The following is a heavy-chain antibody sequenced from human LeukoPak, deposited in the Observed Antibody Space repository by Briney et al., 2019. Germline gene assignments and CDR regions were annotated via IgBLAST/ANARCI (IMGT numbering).Heavy chain of an antibody. J-gene: IGHJ3*02. D-gene: IGHD5-24*01. V-gene: IGHV1-46*01. CDR2: INPGGDNT. Sequence: ASVKISCKASGYTFTNYYIHWVRQAPGQGLEWMGLINPGGDNTDYAQNFQGRVTMTRDTSTSTVYMGLSSLRSEDTAVYYCARIRDGYNDAYDIWGQGTMVTVSS. CDR3: ARIRDGYNDAYDI. CDR1: GYTFTNYY.